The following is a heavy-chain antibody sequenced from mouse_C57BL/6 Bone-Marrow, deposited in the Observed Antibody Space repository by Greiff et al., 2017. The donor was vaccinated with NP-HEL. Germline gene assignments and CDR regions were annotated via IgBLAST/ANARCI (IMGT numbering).Heavy chain of an antibody. Sequence: EVQGVESGPGLAKPSQTLSLTCSVTGYSITSDYWNWIRKFPGNKLEYMGYISYSGSTYYNHSPKSRISITRVTSKNQYYLQLKSVTTEDTATYYCYYGCSLYYSMDYWGQGTSVTVSS. J-gene: IGHJ4*01. CDR3: YYGCSLYYSMDY. CDR1: GYSITSDY. D-gene: IGHD1-1*01. CDR2: ISYSGST. V-gene: IGHV3-8*01.